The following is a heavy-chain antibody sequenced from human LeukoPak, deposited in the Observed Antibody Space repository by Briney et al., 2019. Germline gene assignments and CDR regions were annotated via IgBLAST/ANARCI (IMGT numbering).Heavy chain of an antibody. D-gene: IGHD3-22*01. J-gene: IGHJ4*02. CDR3: AKDYYYDSSGYYGH. CDR1: GFTFSSYG. CDR2: ISYDGSNK. Sequence: PGGSLRLSRAASGFTFSSYGMHWVRQAPGKGLEWVAVISYDGSNKYYADSVKGRFTISRDNSKNTLYLQMNSLRAEDTAVYYCAKDYYYDSSGYYGHWGQGTLVTVSS. V-gene: IGHV3-30*18.